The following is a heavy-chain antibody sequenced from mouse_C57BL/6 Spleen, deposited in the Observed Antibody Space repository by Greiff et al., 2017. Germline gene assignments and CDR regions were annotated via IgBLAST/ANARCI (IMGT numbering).Heavy chain of an antibody. Sequence: VQLQQSGPELVKPGASVKISCKASVYAFSSSWLNWVKQRPGKGLEWIGRIYPGDGATTYNGKFKGKATLTADKSSSTAYMQLSSQTSEDAAVYFCARGDGTNWFAYWGQGTLVTGSA. CDR1: VYAFSSSW. CDR3: ARGDGTNWFAY. J-gene: IGHJ3*01. CDR2: IYPGDGAT. V-gene: IGHV1-82*01. D-gene: IGHD4-1*01.